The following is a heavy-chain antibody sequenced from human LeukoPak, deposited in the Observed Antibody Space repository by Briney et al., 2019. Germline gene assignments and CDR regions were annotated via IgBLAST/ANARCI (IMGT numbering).Heavy chain of an antibody. D-gene: IGHD3-9*01. CDR1: GGSISSGGYY. Sequence: PSQTLSLTCTVSGGSISSGGYYWSWIRQPPGKGLEWIGYIYHSGSTYYNPSLKSRVTISVDRSKNQFSLKLSSVTAADTAVYYCAREAALDILTGYSFDYWGQGTLVTVSS. CDR3: AREAALDILTGYSFDY. J-gene: IGHJ4*02. CDR2: IYHSGST. V-gene: IGHV4-30-2*01.